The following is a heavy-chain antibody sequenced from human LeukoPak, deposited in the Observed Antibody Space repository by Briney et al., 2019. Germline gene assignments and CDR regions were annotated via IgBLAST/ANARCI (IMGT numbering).Heavy chain of an antibody. V-gene: IGHV4-59*01. CDR2: IHYSGRT. CDR1: GVSISSYY. D-gene: IGHD6-13*01. CDR3: ARRMGQQLGVDAFDV. Sequence: SETLSLTCTVSGVSISSYYWNWIRQPPGKGLEWIGYIHYSGRTNYNPSLKSRVTISVDTSKNQFSLKLSSVTAADTAVYFCARRMGQQLGVDAFDVWGQGTMVTVSS. J-gene: IGHJ3*01.